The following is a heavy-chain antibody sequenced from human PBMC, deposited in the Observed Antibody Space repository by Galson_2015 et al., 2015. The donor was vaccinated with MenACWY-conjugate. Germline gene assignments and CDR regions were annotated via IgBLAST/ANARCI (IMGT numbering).Heavy chain of an antibody. CDR2: IYYSGST. D-gene: IGHD3-10*01. J-gene: IGHJ4*02. Sequence: LSLTCTVSGGSISTYYWSWIRQPPGKGLEWIGYIYYSGSTNYNPSLKSRVTISVDTSKNQFSLKLSSVTAADTAVYYCARHPRSFFFDYWGQGTLVTVSS. V-gene: IGHV4-59*01. CDR3: ARHPRSFFFDY. CDR1: GGSISTYY.